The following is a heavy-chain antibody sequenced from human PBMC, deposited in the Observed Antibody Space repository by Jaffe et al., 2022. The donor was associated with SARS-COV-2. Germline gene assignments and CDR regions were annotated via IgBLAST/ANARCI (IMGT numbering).Heavy chain of an antibody. CDR2: IKEDGSER. V-gene: IGHV3-7*03. CDR3: ATIDDRGAFDI. CDR1: RFNISTST. Sequence: DVHLVESGGGLVQPGGSLRLSCAASRFNISTSTMTWVRQAPGKGLECVANIKEDGSERHYVDSVKGRFSISRDNAKNSVYLQINSLRAGDTAMYFCATIDDRGAFDIWGQGTLVTVSS. J-gene: IGHJ3*02.